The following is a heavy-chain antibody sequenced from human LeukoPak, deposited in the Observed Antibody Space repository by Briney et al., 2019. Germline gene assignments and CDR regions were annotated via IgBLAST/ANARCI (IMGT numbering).Heavy chain of an antibody. CDR1: GGSFSGYY. Sequence: SESLSLTCAVYGGSFSGYYWSWIRQPPGKGLEWVGEINHSGSTNYNPSLKSRVTISVDTSKNQCSLKLSSVTAADTAVYYCARRGYSDGTKYFQHWGQGTLVTV. CDR3: ARRGYSDGTKYFQH. D-gene: IGHD5-18*01. V-gene: IGHV4-34*01. CDR2: INHSGST. J-gene: IGHJ1*01.